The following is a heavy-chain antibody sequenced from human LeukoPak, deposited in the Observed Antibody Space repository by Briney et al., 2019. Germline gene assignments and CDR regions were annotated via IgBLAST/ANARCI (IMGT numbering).Heavy chain of an antibody. CDR1: GGSFSGYY. CDR2: ISNMGST. Sequence: SETLSLTCAVYGGSFSGYYWSWIRQSAGKGLEWIGRISNMGSTNYNPSLKSRLTMSVDTSKKQFSLKLRSVTAADTAMYYCARDMVRGITAHYFDLWGQGTLVTVSS. V-gene: IGHV4-4*07. CDR3: ARDMVRGITAHYFDL. J-gene: IGHJ4*02. D-gene: IGHD3-10*01.